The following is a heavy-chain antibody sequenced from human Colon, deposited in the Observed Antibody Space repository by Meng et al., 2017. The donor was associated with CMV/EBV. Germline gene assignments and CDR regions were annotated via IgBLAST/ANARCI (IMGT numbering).Heavy chain of an antibody. CDR2: IRYDGSNK. CDR1: GFTFSSYG. V-gene: IGHV3-30*02. CDR3: ARDATARYYFDY. Sequence: GESLKISCAASGFTFSSYGMHWVRQAPGKGLEWVAFIRYDGSNKFFAASVKGRFTISRDNSKNTLYLQMNSLRAEDTAVYYCARDATARYYFDYWGQGALVTVSS. J-gene: IGHJ4*02.